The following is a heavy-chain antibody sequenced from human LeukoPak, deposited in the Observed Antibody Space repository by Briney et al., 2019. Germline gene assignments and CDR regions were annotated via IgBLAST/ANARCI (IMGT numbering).Heavy chain of an antibody. CDR3: ARVIAAAGNTLYYYYGMDV. J-gene: IGHJ6*02. V-gene: IGHV3-30-3*01. D-gene: IGHD6-13*01. CDR1: GFTFSSYA. Sequence: GGSLRLSCAASGFTFSSYAMHWVRQAPGKGLEWVAVISYDGSNKYYADSVKGRFTISRDNSKNTLHLQMNSLRAEDTAVYYCARVIAAAGNTLYYYYGMDVWGQGTTVTVSS. CDR2: ISYDGSNK.